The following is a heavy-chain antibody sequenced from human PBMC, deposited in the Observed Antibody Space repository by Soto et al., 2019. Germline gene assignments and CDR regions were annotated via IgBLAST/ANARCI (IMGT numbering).Heavy chain of an antibody. CDR3: ARLSRPNYYDTSGFFKDNWFDP. J-gene: IGHJ5*02. Sequence: SVKVSCKASGGTFNSYYINWVLQAPGQGLEWMGGIIPIVETPKYAQKFQGRVTMTADESTNTVYMELSSLRSEDTAMYYCARLSRPNYYDTSGFFKDNWFDPWGQGTLVTVSS. CDR2: IIPIVETP. CDR1: GGTFNSYY. V-gene: IGHV1-69*13. D-gene: IGHD3-22*01.